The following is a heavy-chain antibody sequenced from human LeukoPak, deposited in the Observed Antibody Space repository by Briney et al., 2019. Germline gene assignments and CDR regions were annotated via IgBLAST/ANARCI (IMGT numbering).Heavy chain of an antibody. CDR1: GGSISSYY. CDR2: IHNSGST. V-gene: IGHV4-4*07. D-gene: IGHD6-19*01. CDR3: ALVLGESSGWPVDN. Sequence: SETLSLTCTVSGGSISSYYWSWIRQPVGKGLEWIGRIHNSGSTNYNPSLKSRVTMSVDTTTNQFSLKLSSVTAADTAVYYCALVLGESSGWPVDNWGQGTLVTVSS. J-gene: IGHJ4*02.